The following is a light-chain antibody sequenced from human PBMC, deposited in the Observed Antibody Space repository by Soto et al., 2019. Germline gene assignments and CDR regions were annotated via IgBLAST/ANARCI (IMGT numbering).Light chain of an antibody. J-gene: IGLJ2*01. V-gene: IGLV1-36*01. Sequence: QSVLTQPPSVSEAPRQRVTISCSRSSSNIGNNVVNWYQQLPGKAPKLLIYYGDLLPSGVSDRFSGSKSGTSASLAISGLQSEDEAEYYCAAWDDRLNGPVFGGGTKLTVL. CDR3: AAWDDRLNGPV. CDR2: YGD. CDR1: SSNIGNNV.